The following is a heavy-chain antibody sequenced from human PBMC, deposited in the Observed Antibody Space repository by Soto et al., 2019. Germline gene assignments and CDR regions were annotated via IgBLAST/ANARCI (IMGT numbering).Heavy chain of an antibody. J-gene: IGHJ4*02. CDR2: ISHDGSNK. V-gene: IGHV3-30-3*01. CDR1: GFTFSSYA. CDR3: ARERGPPCFDY. Sequence: QVQLVESGGGVVQPGRSLRLSCAASGFTFSSYAMHWVRQAPGKGLEWVAVISHDGSNKYYADSVKGRFTISRDNSKNTLYLQMNSLRAEDTAVYYCARERGPPCFDYWGQGTLVTVSS.